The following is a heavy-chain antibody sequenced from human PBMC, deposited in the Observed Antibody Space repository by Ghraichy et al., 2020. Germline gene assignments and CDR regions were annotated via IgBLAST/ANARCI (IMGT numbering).Heavy chain of an antibody. V-gene: IGHV3-30*04. CDR1: GFTFSSYA. Sequence: GGSLRLSCAASGFTFSSYAMHWVRQAPGKGLEWVAVISYDGSNKYYADSVKGRFTISRDNSKNTLYLQMNSLRAEDTAVYYCARDRLGGGYSDGYSYWGPGPLVPVTS. J-gene: IGHJ4*02. D-gene: IGHD5-18*01. CDR3: ARDRLGGGYSDGYSY. CDR2: ISYDGSNK.